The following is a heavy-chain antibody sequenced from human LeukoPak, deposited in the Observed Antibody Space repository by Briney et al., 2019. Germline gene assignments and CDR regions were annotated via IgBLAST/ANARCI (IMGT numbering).Heavy chain of an antibody. CDR2: IASDGSST. V-gene: IGHV3-74*01. J-gene: IGHJ4*02. Sequence: GGSLRLSCAASGFTFSSYWMNWVRQAPGKGLVWVSRIASDGSSTTYADSVKGRFSISRDNSKTTLYLQMNNLRPEDTALYYCAREALGYRGYDPDYFDSWGQGTLVIVSS. CDR1: GFTFSSYW. CDR3: AREALGYRGYDPDYFDS. D-gene: IGHD5-12*01.